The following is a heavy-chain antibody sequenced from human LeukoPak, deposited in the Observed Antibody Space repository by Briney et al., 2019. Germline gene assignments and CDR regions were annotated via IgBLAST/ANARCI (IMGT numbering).Heavy chain of an antibody. D-gene: IGHD1-26*01. Sequence: PSETLSLTCTVSGGSISSYYWSWIRQPLGKGLEWIGYIYYSGSTNYNPSLKSRVTISVDTSKNQFSLKLSSVTAADTAVYYCARHEELDPGFYYFDYWGQGTLVTVSS. CDR1: GGSISSYY. CDR3: ARHEELDPGFYYFDY. V-gene: IGHV4-59*08. J-gene: IGHJ4*02. CDR2: IYYSGST.